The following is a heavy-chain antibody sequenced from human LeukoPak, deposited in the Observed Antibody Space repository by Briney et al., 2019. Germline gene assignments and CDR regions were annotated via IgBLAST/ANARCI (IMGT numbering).Heavy chain of an antibody. CDR2: MNPNSGNT. CDR3: ARVGGSYLGNAPRNLIFDY. CDR1: GYTFTSYD. Sequence: ASVKVSCKASGYTFTSYDINWVRQATGQGLEWMGWMNPNSGNTGYAQKFQGRVTMTRNTSISTAYMELSSLRSEDTAVYYCARVGGSYLGNAPRNLIFDYWGQGTLVTVSS. J-gene: IGHJ4*02. D-gene: IGHD1-26*01. V-gene: IGHV1-8*01.